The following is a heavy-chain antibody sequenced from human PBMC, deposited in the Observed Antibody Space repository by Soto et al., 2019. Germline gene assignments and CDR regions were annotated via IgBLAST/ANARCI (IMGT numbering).Heavy chain of an antibody. CDR1: GFTLSSYW. Sequence: EVQLVESGGGLVQPGGSLRLSCVASGFTLSSYWMNWVRQAPGKGLEWVANIKQDGSEKNFVDSVKGRFTISRDNAKNSLYLQMNSLRAEDTAVYYCATAAPGRNAPGRSFDFWGRGTLVTVSS. J-gene: IGHJ4*02. D-gene: IGHD6-13*01. CDR2: IKQDGSEK. V-gene: IGHV3-7*01. CDR3: ATAAPGRNAPGRSFDF.